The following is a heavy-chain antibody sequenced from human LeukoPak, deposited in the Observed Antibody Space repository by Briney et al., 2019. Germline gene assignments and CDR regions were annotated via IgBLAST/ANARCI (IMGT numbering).Heavy chain of an antibody. CDR2: IISIFGTA. Sequence: GASVKVSCKASGGTFSSYAISWVRQAPGQGLEWMGGIISIFGTANYAQKFQGRVTITADESTSTAYMELSSLRSEDTAVYYCARDRGDGYNYDYWGQGTLVTVSS. D-gene: IGHD5-24*01. CDR3: ARDRGDGYNYDY. CDR1: GGTFSSYA. V-gene: IGHV1-69*13. J-gene: IGHJ4*02.